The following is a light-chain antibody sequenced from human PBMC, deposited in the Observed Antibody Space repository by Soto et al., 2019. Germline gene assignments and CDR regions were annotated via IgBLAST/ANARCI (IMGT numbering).Light chain of an antibody. CDR1: QSLTSNY. CDR3: QHYESSPPSYT. CDR2: GAS. J-gene: IGKJ2*01. V-gene: IGKV3-20*01. Sequence: EIVLTQSPGTLSWSPGERAPLSCRASQSLTSNYLAWYQQKPGQAPRLLIYGASSMATGIPDRFSCSGAGTDFTLTISRLELEDFAVYYCQHYESSPPSYTFGQGTKLAIK.